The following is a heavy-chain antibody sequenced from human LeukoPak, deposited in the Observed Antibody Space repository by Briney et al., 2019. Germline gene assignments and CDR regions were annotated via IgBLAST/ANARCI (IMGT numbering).Heavy chain of an antibody. CDR2: INLSGDSA. Sequence: ASVKVSCKAFGYTFTSYYIHWVRQAPGQGLEWMGIINLSGDSASYSYAQKFQGRVTLSRDTSTSTVYMELSNLRSEDTAVYYCARDRDSRGWYSGSDYWGQGSLVTVSS. D-gene: IGHD6-19*01. CDR1: GYTFTSYY. J-gene: IGHJ4*01. CDR3: ARDRDSRGWYSGSDY. V-gene: IGHV1-46*01.